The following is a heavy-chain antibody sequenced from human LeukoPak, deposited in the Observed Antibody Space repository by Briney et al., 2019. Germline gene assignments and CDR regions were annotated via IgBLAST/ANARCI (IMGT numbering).Heavy chain of an antibody. J-gene: IGHJ4*02. CDR2: IYYSGST. V-gene: IGHV4-39*01. CDR1: GGSISSSSYY. CDR3: ARHSNYYDSSGYLDY. D-gene: IGHD3-22*01. Sequence: SETLSLTCTVSGGSISSSSYYWGWIRQPPGKGLEWIGSIYYSGSTYYNPSLKSRVTISVDTSKNQFSLKLSSVTAADTAVYYCARHSNYYDSSGYLDYWGQGTLVTVSS.